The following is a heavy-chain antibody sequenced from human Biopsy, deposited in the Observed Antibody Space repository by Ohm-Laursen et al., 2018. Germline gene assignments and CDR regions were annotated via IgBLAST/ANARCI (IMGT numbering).Heavy chain of an antibody. CDR3: TLEGAGFDN. J-gene: IGHJ4*02. V-gene: IGHV3-73*01. CDR1: GFTFSASA. Sequence: GSLRLSCAASGFTFSASAVHWVRQASGKGLEWVGRIRSKAKSYATAYAASVTGRFTISRDDSKMTTYLQMNSLKTEDTAVYYCTLEGAGFDNWGQGTLVTVSS. CDR2: IRSKAKSYAT. D-gene: IGHD3-10*01.